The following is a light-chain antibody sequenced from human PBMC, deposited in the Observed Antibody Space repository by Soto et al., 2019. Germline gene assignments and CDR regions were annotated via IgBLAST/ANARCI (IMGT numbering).Light chain of an antibody. J-gene: IGKJ4*01. V-gene: IGKV3-15*01. Sequence: EIVMTQSPATLSVSPGERATLSCRASQSVSSNLAWYQQKPGQAPRLLIYGASTRATGIPARFSGSGSRTEFTLTISSLQSEDFAVYYCQQYNNWAFGGGTKVEIK. CDR3: QQYNNWA. CDR2: GAS. CDR1: QSVSSN.